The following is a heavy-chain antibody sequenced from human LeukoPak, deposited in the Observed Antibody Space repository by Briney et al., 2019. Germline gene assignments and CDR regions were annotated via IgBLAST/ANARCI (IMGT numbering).Heavy chain of an antibody. D-gene: IGHD2-2*03. CDR3: ARAPHTGYCSSTSCYHYYYYGMDV. V-gene: IGHV4-34*01. J-gene: IGHJ6*02. Sequence: SETLSLTCAVYGGSFSGYYWSWIRQPPGKGLEWIGEINHSGSTNYNPSPKSRVTISVDTSKNQFSLKLSSVTAADTAVYYCARAPHTGYCSSTSCYHYYYYGMDVWGQGTTVTVSS. CDR2: INHSGST. CDR1: GGSFSGYY.